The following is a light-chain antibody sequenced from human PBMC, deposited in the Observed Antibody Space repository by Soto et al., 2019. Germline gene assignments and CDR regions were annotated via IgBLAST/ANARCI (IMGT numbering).Light chain of an antibody. CDR3: QQYKNCRT. CDR1: QSVDST. J-gene: IGKJ1*01. V-gene: IGKV3-15*01. CDR2: HAS. Sequence: ELGMTQSQATLSVSPGERATLSCSASQSVDSTLAWSQQKPGQAHRLLIYHASTRATGVSARFSGSGSGTVFTLTISSLNSEDFSVYYCQQYKNCRTFGQGTTVEIK.